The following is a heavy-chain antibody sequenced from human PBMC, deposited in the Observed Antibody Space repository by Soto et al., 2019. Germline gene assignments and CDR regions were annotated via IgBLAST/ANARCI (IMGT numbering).Heavy chain of an antibody. J-gene: IGHJ4*02. CDR2: IGFDGKNE. V-gene: IGHV3-33*01. D-gene: IGHD6-13*01. CDR3: AREIGYSSTWPAY. Sequence: GGSLRLSCDVSGFSLGSYFMHWVRQAPGKGLEWVAVIGFDGKNENYGDSVKGRFTVSRDNSRNTLYLQMNSLRVEDTAVYFCAREIGYSSTWPAYWGQGTLVTVS. CDR1: GFSLGSYF.